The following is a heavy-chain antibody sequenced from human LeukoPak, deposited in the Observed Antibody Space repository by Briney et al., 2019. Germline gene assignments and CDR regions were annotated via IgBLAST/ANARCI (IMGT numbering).Heavy chain of an antibody. CDR1: GYTFTDFY. CDR2: INPNSGGT. CDR3: ATGWRWLQSKDL. Sequence: ASVKVSCKTSGYTFTDFYMHWVRQAPGQGLEWMGWINPNSGGTNYAQKFQGRVTMTEDTSTDTAYMELSSLRSEDTAVYYCATGWRWLQSKDLWGQGTLVTVSS. J-gene: IGHJ5*02. V-gene: IGHV1-2*02. D-gene: IGHD5-24*01.